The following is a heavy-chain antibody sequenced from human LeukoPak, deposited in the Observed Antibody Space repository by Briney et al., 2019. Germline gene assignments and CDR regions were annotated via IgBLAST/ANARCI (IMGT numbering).Heavy chain of an antibody. V-gene: IGHV1-46*01. Sequence: RASVKVSCKASGFTFTNYYMHWVRQAPGPGLEWMGIINSSGGSTRDAQKFQGRVTMTRDTSTSTVYMDLSSLRSEDTAVYYCATSMGGTEFDYWGQGTLVTVSS. D-gene: IGHD3-16*01. J-gene: IGHJ4*02. CDR3: ATSMGGTEFDY. CDR2: INSSGGST. CDR1: GFTFTNYY.